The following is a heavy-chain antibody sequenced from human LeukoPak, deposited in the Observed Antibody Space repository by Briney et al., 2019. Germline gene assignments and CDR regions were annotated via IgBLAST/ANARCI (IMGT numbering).Heavy chain of an antibody. Sequence: ASLKDSFKASVYTLTSYYMHWLRQAPGQGLEWMGIINPSGGSTSYAQKFQGRVTINSDTSTSTLYIELSSLRYECTAVYYLARDFGFGESDGFDYWGQGTLVTVSS. CDR3: ARDFGFGESDGFDY. V-gene: IGHV1-46*01. CDR1: VYTLTSYY. J-gene: IGHJ4*02. CDR2: INPSGGST. D-gene: IGHD3-10*01.